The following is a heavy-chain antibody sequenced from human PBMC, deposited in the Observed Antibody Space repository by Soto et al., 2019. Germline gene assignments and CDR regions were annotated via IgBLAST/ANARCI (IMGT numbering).Heavy chain of an antibody. D-gene: IGHD3-10*01. V-gene: IGHV3-23*01. CDR2: ISGSGGST. J-gene: IGHJ3*02. CDR1: GFTFSSYA. Sequence: PGGSLRLSCAASGFTFSSYAMSWVRQAPGKGLEWVSAISGSGGSTYYADSVKGRFTISRDNSKNTLYLQMNSLRAEDTAVYYCAKSKRDYYGSGSRDDAFDIWGQGTMVTVSS. CDR3: AKSKRDYYGSGSRDDAFDI.